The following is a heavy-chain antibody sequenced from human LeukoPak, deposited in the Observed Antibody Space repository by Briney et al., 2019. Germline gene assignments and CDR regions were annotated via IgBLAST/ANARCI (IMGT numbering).Heavy chain of an antibody. D-gene: IGHD2-21*02. CDR2: INSDGSSP. Sequence: PGGSLRLSCAASGFTFSTFWMHWVRQAPGRGLVWVSRINSDGSSPTYADSVKGRFTISRDNAKNTLYLQMNSLRAEDTAVYYCVRVMRSDWTDGFDIWGQGTMVTVSS. CDR3: VRVMRSDWTDGFDI. CDR1: GFTFSTFW. V-gene: IGHV3-74*01. J-gene: IGHJ3*02.